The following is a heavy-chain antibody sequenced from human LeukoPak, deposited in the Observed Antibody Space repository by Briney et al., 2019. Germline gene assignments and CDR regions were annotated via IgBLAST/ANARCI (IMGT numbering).Heavy chain of an antibody. J-gene: IGHJ4*02. CDR2: IYSGGST. V-gene: IGHV3-53*01. Sequence: GGSLRLSCAASGFTVSSNYMSWVRQAPGKGLEWVSVIYSGGSTYYADSVKGRFTISRDNSKNTLYLQMNSLRAEDTAVYYCASGEDPQSFGYWGQGTLVTVSS. D-gene: IGHD3-10*01. CDR1: GFTVSSNY. CDR3: ASGEDPQSFGY.